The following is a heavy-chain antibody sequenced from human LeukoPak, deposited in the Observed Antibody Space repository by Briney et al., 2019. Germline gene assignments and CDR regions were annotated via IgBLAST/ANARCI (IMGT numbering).Heavy chain of an antibody. D-gene: IGHD6-19*01. CDR2: IINDGSYT. V-gene: IGHV3-74*01. J-gene: IGHJ4*02. CDR1: GFTFSPVW. Sequence: GGSLRLSRAASGFTFSPVWMHWVRQAPGKGLMWVSHIINDGSYTTYADSVKGRFTISRDNAKNTVYLQMNSLRAEDTAVYYCAKDTQIAVADNFDYWGQGTLVTVSS. CDR3: AKDTQIAVADNFDY.